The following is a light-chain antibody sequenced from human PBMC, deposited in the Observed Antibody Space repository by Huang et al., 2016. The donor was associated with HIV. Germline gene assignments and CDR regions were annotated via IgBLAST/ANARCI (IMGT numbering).Light chain of an antibody. Sequence: DIVMTQSPDSLAVSLGERSTITFKSSPSFFYSSNKNNYLAWYQQKQGQPPRLLIYWGSAREAGVPDRFNGSGSGKDFTFTISNPQAEAVAVYYCQQYYKTPLTFGGGTKIEI. V-gene: IGKV4-1*01. J-gene: IGKJ4*01. CDR3: QQYYKTPLT. CDR1: PSFFYSSNKNNY. CDR2: WGS.